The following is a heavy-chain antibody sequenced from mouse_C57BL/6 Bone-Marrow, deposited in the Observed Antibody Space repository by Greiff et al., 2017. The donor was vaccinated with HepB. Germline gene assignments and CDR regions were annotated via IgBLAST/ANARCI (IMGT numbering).Heavy chain of an antibody. D-gene: IGHD1-1*01. CDR1: GYTFTEYT. J-gene: IGHJ4*01. V-gene: IGHV1-62-2*01. CDR3: ARHGEDYGSSYYAMDY. Sequence: VNLVESGAELVKPGASVKLSCKASGYTFTEYTIHWVKQRSGQGLEWIGWFYPGSGSIKYNEKFKDKATLTADKSSSTVYMELSRLTSEDSAVYFCARHGEDYGSSYYAMDYWGQGTSVTVSS. CDR2: FYPGSGSI.